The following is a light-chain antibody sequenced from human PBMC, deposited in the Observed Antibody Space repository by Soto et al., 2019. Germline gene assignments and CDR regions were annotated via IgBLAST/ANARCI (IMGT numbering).Light chain of an antibody. J-gene: IGKJ5*01. Sequence: DIQMTQSPPSLSASVGDRVTITCRASESIARHLNWYQQKPGKAPKLLIYAASSLQNGVTSRFRGGGSGTDFTLTISNLQPEDFATYYCQQTYSTLSITFGQGTRLEIK. CDR2: AAS. CDR1: ESIARH. V-gene: IGKV1-39*01. CDR3: QQTYSTLSIT.